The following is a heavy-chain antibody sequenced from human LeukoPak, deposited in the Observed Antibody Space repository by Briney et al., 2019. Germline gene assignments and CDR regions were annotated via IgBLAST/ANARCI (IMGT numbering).Heavy chain of an antibody. D-gene: IGHD3-10*01. CDR1: GFTFSTCA. J-gene: IGHJ6*02. V-gene: IGHV3-30*04. CDR2: TSYDGSDK. CDR3: AREFYGSGSPSYGMDV. Sequence: SGGSLRLSCAASGFTFSTCAMHWVRQAPGKGLEWVAVTSYDGSDKYHADSVKGRFTISRDNSRDTLYLQMNSLRAEDTAVYYCAREFYGSGSPSYGMDVWGQGTTVTVSS.